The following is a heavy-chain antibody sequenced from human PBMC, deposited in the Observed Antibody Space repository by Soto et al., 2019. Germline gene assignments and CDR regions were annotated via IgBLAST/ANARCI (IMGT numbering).Heavy chain of an antibody. D-gene: IGHD3-9*01. J-gene: IGHJ4*02. Sequence: QVQLVQSGAEVKKPGASVKVSCKASGYTFTSYGISWVRQAPGQGLEWMGWISAYNGNTNYAQKLQGRVTMTTDTSTRTAYMEVRRLRSDDTAVYYCARGGYDILPGYYSQTNYWGQGTLVTVSS. CDR3: ARGGYDILPGYYSQTNY. V-gene: IGHV1-18*01. CDR2: ISAYNGNT. CDR1: GYTFTSYG.